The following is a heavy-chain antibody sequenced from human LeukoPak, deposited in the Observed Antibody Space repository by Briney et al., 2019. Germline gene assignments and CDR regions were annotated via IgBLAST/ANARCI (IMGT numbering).Heavy chain of an antibody. D-gene: IGHD2-2*01. J-gene: IGHJ4*02. Sequence: ASVKVSCKASGYTFTSYGISWVRQAPGQGLEWMGWISAYNGNTNYAQKLQGRVTMTTDTSTSTAYLELSSLRSDDTAVYYCARAAGVVPLRGYYFDYWGQGTLVTVSS. V-gene: IGHV1-18*01. CDR1: GYTFTSYG. CDR3: ARAAGVVPLRGYYFDY. CDR2: ISAYNGNT.